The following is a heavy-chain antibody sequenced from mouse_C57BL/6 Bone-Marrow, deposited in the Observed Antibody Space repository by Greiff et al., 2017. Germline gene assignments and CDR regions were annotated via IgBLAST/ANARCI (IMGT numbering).Heavy chain of an antibody. Sequence: EVKLMESGGDLVKPGGSLKLSCAASGFTFSSYGMSWVRQTPDKRLEWVATISSGGSYTYYPDSVKGRFTISRDNAKNTLYLQMSSLKSEDTAMYYCARLGYYALYYFDYWGQGTTLTVSS. J-gene: IGHJ2*01. CDR1: GFTFSSYG. V-gene: IGHV5-6*01. D-gene: IGHD2-3*01. CDR2: ISSGGSYT. CDR3: ARLGYYALYYFDY.